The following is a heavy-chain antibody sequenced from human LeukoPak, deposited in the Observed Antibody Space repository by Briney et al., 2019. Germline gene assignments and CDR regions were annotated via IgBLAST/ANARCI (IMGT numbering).Heavy chain of an antibody. CDR1: GGTFSSYA. V-gene: IGHV1-69*04. Sequence: ASVKVSCKASGGTFSSYAISWVRQTPGQGLEWMGRIIPILGIANYAQKFQGRVTITADKSTSTAYMELSSLRSEDTAVYYCTQRGSGSYYNPHGWFDPWGQGTLVTVSS. CDR2: IIPILGIA. D-gene: IGHD3-10*01. J-gene: IGHJ5*02. CDR3: TQRGSGSYYNPHGWFDP.